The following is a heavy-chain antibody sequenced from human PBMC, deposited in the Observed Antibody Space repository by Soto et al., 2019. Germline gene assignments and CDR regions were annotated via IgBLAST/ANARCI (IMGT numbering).Heavy chain of an antibody. CDR2: IKSDGTST. D-gene: IGHD3-3*01. V-gene: IGHV3-74*01. CDR3: ARDSIFGVSYYGMDV. J-gene: IGHJ6*02. CDR1: GFSFSSYW. Sequence: GGSLRLSCAASGFSFSSYWMHWVRQAPGKGLVWVSRIKSDGTSTSYADSVKGRFTISRDNSKNTLYLQMNSLRAEDTAVYYCARDSIFGVSYYGMDVWGQGTTVTVSS.